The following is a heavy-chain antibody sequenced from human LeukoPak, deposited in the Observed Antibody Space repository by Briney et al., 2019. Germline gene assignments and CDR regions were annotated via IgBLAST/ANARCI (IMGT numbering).Heavy chain of an antibody. CDR1: GGTFSNYA. CDR3: ARVYYGGNAFDI. J-gene: IGHJ3*02. Sequence: ASVKVSCKASGGTFSNYAISWVRQAPGQGLEWMGGIIPIFGTANYAQKFQGRVTITADESTSTAYMELSSLRSEDTAVYYCARVYYGGNAFDIWGQGTMVTVSS. V-gene: IGHV1-69*13. D-gene: IGHD4-23*01. CDR2: IIPIFGTA.